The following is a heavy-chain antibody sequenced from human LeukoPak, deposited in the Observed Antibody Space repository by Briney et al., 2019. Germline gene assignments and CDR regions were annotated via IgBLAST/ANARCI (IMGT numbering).Heavy chain of an antibody. CDR1: GFTVSSNY. D-gene: IGHD4-17*01. J-gene: IGHJ6*03. CDR3: AKDLHTVTTFGYYYYYYYMDV. Sequence: GGSLRLSCAASGFTVSSNYMSWVRQAPGKGLEWVSVIYSGGSTYYADSVKGRFTISRDNSKNTLYLQMNSLRAEDTAVYYCAKDLHTVTTFGYYYYYYYMDVWGKGTTVTVSS. CDR2: IYSGGST. V-gene: IGHV3-66*01.